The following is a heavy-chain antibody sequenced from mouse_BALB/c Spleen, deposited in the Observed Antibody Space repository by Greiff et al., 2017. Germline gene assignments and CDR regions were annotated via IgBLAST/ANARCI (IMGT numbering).Heavy chain of an antibody. CDR3: ARVVGTYFDY. CDR1: GFTFSSYA. V-gene: IGHV5-9-4*01. CDR2: ISSGGSYT. D-gene: IGHD1-3*01. Sequence: EVKVVESGGGLVKPGGSLKLSCAASGFTFSSYAMSWVRQSPEKRLEWVAEISSGGSYTYYPDTVTGRFTISRDNAKNTLYLEMSSLRSEDTAMYYCARVVGTYFDYWGQGTTLTVSS. J-gene: IGHJ2*01.